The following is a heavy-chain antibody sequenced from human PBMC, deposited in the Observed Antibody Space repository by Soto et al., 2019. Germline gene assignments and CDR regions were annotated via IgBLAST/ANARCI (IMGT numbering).Heavy chain of an antibody. CDR1: GGSISSYY. J-gene: IGHJ5*02. Sequence: SETLSLTCTVSGGSISSYYWSWIRQPPGKGLEWIGYIYFTGSTNYNPSLKSRVTISVDTSKNQFSLKLSSVTAADTAVYYCARGRVTMVRGVIGIYNWFDPWGQGTLVTVS. CDR2: IYFTGST. CDR3: ARGRVTMVRGVIGIYNWFDP. D-gene: IGHD3-10*01. V-gene: IGHV4-59*12.